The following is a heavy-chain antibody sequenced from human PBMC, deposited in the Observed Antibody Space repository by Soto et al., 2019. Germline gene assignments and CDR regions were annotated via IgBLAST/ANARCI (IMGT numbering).Heavy chain of an antibody. CDR1: GFTFSSYA. V-gene: IGHV3-23*01. J-gene: IGHJ4*02. D-gene: IGHD3-16*01. Sequence: PGGTLRLSCAASGFTFSSYAMSWGRQAPGKGMEWVSSISSTGATTYYAESVKGRFTISMHSSNNTLFLLLICLRVDHTALYFCAQDLSGHYVSYFGHWGQGTLVTVSS. CDR2: ISSTGATT. CDR3: AQDLSGHYVSYFGH.